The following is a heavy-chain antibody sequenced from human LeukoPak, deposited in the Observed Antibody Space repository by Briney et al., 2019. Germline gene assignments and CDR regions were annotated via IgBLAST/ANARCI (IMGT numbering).Heavy chain of an antibody. CDR2: IGTSTSYI. V-gene: IGHV3-21*04. CDR1: GFTFSTYI. Sequence: PGGSLRLSCAASGFTFSTYIMNWVRQTPGKGLEWVSSIGTSTSYIYYADSVKGRFTISRDNAKNSLYLEMNSLRAEDTAVYYCAKDLVNYYDSSGLSPWGQGTLVTVSS. CDR3: AKDLVNYYDSSGLSP. J-gene: IGHJ5*02. D-gene: IGHD3-22*01.